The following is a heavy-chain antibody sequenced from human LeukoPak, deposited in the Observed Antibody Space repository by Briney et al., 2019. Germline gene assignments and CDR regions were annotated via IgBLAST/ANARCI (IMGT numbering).Heavy chain of an antibody. D-gene: IGHD3-10*01. Sequence: GGSLRLSCAASGFTFSDYWMSWVRQAPGKGLEWVANIKQDGSNKYYVDSVKGRFTLSRDNAKNSLYLQMNSLRVDDTAVYYCAREATVVRGNTIDPWGQGTLVTVSS. CDR2: IKQDGSNK. V-gene: IGHV3-7*01. CDR3: AREATVVRGNTIDP. CDR1: GFTFSDYW. J-gene: IGHJ5*02.